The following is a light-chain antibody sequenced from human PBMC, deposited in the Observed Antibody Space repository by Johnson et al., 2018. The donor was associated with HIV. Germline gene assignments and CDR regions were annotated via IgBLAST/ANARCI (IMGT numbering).Light chain of an antibody. CDR3: GPWDSSLSSYV. Sequence: QSVLTQPPSVSAAPGQKVTISCSGSSSNIGNNYVSWYQQLPGTAPKLLIYENNKRPSGIPDRFSGSKSGTSATLGITGLQTGDEADYYCGPWDSSLSSYVFGIGTKVTCL. CDR2: ENN. J-gene: IGLJ1*01. CDR1: SSNIGNNY. V-gene: IGLV1-51*02.